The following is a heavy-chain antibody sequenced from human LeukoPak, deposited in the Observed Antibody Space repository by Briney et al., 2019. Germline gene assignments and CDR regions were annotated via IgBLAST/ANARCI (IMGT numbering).Heavy chain of an antibody. CDR2: ISSSGSTI. Sequence: GGSLRLSCAASGFTFSSYEMNWARQAPGKGLEWVSYISSSGSTIYYADSVKGRFTISRDNAKNSLYLQMNSLRAEDTAVYYCAISNGYGMDVWGQGTTVTVSS. D-gene: IGHD2-8*01. V-gene: IGHV3-48*03. J-gene: IGHJ6*02. CDR3: AISNGYGMDV. CDR1: GFTFSSYE.